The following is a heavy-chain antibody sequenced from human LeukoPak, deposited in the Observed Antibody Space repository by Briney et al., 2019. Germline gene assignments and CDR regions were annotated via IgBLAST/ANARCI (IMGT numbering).Heavy chain of an antibody. CDR2: IFYSGST. J-gene: IGHJ4*02. CDR1: GGSINSYY. Sequence: SETLSLTCTVSGGSINSYYWNCIRQPPGERLEWIGYIFYSGSTNYNPSLKSRVNISVDTSKNQVSLNLTSVSATDTAVYYCARQGAVAGTFDYWGQGTLVTVSS. D-gene: IGHD6-19*01. CDR3: ARQGAVAGTFDY. V-gene: IGHV4-59*08.